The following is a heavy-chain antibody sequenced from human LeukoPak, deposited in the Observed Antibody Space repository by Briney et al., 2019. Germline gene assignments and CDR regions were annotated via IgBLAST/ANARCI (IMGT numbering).Heavy chain of an antibody. CDR1: GFTFADYA. CDR3: AKDQYQLGSYFDY. CDR2: ISWNSGSI. J-gene: IGHJ4*02. V-gene: IGHV3-9*01. Sequence: GGSLRLSCAASGFTFADYAMHWFRQAPGKGLEGVSGISWNSGSIGYADSVKGRFTISRDNAKNPLYLQMNSLRAEDTALYYCAKDQYQLGSYFDYWGQGTLVTVSS. D-gene: IGHD2-2*01.